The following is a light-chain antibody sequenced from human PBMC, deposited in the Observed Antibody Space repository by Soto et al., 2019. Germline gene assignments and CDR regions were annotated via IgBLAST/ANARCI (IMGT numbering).Light chain of an antibody. Sequence: EIVLTQSPGTLSLSPGERATLSCRASQSVYNSYLAWYQQKPGQAPRLLINGASNRATDIPDRFSGSGSGTDFTLTISRLEPEDFAVYYCQQYGSPPHTFGQGTKLEIK. V-gene: IGKV3-20*01. J-gene: IGKJ2*01. CDR1: QSVYNSY. CDR3: QQYGSPPHT. CDR2: GAS.